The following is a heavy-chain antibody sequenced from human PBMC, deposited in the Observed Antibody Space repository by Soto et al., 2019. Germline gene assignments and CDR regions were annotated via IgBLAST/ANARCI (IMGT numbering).Heavy chain of an antibody. Sequence: TSETLSLTCVVSGGSISSTNWWSWVRQPPGKGLEWIGEIHHSGSTYYNPSLKSRVTISVDTSKNQFSLKLSSVTAADTAVYYCASRKSSPYFDYWGQGTLVTVS. J-gene: IGHJ4*02. CDR1: GGSISSTNW. V-gene: IGHV4-4*02. CDR2: IHHSGST. CDR3: ASRKSSPYFDY. D-gene: IGHD3-10*01.